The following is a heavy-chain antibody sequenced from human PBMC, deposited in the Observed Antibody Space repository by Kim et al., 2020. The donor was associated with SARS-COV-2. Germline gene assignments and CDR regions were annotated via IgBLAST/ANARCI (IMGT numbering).Heavy chain of an antibody. V-gene: IGHV3-23*01. CDR2: ISGSGATT. CDR1: GFTFRTYA. Sequence: WGSLRLSCATSGFTFRTYAMSWVRQAPGKGLEWLSAISGSGATTHYADSVKGRFTISRDNSMNTLSLQMTSLRVEDTALYYCAKDGDTSTTRTDSLDIWGQGTMVTVSS. J-gene: IGHJ3*02. CDR3: AKDGDTSTTRTDSLDI. D-gene: IGHD3-16*01.